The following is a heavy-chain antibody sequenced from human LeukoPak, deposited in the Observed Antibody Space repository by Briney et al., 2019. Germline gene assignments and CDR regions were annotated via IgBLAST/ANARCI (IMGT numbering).Heavy chain of an antibody. V-gene: IGHV1-2*02. CDR1: GYTFTGYY. CDR3: ARVNRVTLVRVPIHDSFDI. CDR2: INPNSGGT. Sequence: ASVKVSCKASGYTFTGYYMHWVRQAPGQGLEWMGWINPNSGGTNYAQKFQGRVTMTRDTSISTAYMELSRLRSDDTAVYYCARVNRVTLVRVPIHDSFDIWGQGTLVTVSS. J-gene: IGHJ3*02. D-gene: IGHD3-10*01.